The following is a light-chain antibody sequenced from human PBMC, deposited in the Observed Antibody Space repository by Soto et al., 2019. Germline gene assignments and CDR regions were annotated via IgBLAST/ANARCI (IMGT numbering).Light chain of an antibody. CDR1: GGDVGAYNY. Sequence: QSVLTQPPSASGSPGQSVTISCTGTGGDVGAYNYVSWYRQYPGKAPKLVIFEVNKRPSGVPDRTSGSKPGITASLTVSGLQAEDEADYYCCSYAGSNNYVFGTGTKVTVL. V-gene: IGLV2-8*01. CDR2: EVN. J-gene: IGLJ1*01. CDR3: CSYAGSNNYV.